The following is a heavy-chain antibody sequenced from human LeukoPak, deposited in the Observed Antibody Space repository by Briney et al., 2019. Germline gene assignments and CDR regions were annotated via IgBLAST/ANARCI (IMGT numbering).Heavy chain of an antibody. Sequence: TLSLTCTVSGGSISSGSYYWSWIRQPAGKGLEWIGRIYTSGSTNYNPSLKSRVTISVDTSKNQFSLKLSSVTAADTAVYYCARERSGYDDAFDIWGQGTMVTVSS. CDR3: ARERSGYDDAFDI. V-gene: IGHV4-61*02. CDR1: GGSISSGSYY. CDR2: IYTSGST. J-gene: IGHJ3*02. D-gene: IGHD3-22*01.